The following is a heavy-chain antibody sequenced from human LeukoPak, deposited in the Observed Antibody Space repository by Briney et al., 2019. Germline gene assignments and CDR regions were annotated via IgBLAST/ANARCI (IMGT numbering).Heavy chain of an antibody. J-gene: IGHJ6*03. V-gene: IGHV4-31*03. CDR1: GGSISSGGYY. CDR2: IYYSGST. D-gene: IGHD6-13*01. CDR3: ARGGSSWYYYYYMDV. Sequence: PSQALSLTCTVSGGSISSGGYYWSWLRQHPGKGLEWIGYIYYSGSTYYNPSLKSRVTISVDTSKNQFSLKLSSVTAADTAVYYCARGGSSWYYYYYMDVWGKGTTVTVSS.